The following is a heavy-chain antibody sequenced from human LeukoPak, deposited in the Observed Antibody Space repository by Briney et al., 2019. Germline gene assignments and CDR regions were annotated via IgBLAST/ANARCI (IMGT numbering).Heavy chain of an antibody. Sequence: PSETLSLTCAVYGGSFSGYYWSWIRQPPGKGLEWIGEINHSGSTNYNPSLKSRVTISGDTSKNQFSLKLSSVTAADTAVYYCARGSQWLDYWGQGTLVTVSS. CDR3: ARGSQWLDY. V-gene: IGHV4-34*01. J-gene: IGHJ4*02. CDR1: GGSFSGYY. CDR2: INHSGST. D-gene: IGHD2-8*01.